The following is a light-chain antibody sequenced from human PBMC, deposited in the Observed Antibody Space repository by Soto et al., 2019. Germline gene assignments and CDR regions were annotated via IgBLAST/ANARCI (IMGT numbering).Light chain of an antibody. V-gene: IGKV3-20*01. CDR2: GAS. Sequence: EILLTQSPGTLSLPPGERATLSCRASQSVRSSYLAWYQQKFGQAPRLLIYGASSRATGIPDRFSGSGSGTDFTLTISRLEPEDFAVYYCQQYGSSSWTFGQGTKVDIK. J-gene: IGKJ1*01. CDR1: QSVRSSY. CDR3: QQYGSSSWT.